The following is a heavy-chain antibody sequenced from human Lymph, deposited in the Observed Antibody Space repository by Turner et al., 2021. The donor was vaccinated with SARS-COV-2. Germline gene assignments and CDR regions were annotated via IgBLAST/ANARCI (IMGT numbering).Heavy chain of an antibody. CDR2: FDPEDGEI. CDR3: ATVLCTGSSCYYYGMDV. V-gene: IGHV1-24*01. CDR1: GYTLTELS. Sequence: QVQLGQSGAEVKKPGASVKVSCKVSGYTLTELSMHWVRQAPGKGLEWMGGFDPEDGEIIYAQKFQGRVTMTEDTSTDTAYMELSSLRSEDTAVYYCATVLCTGSSCYYYGMDVWGQGTTVTVSS. D-gene: IGHD2-15*01. J-gene: IGHJ6*02.